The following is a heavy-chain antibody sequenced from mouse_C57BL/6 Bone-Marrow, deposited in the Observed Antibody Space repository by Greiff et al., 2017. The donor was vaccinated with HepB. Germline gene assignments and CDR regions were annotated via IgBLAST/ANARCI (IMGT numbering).Heavy chain of an antibody. J-gene: IGHJ3*01. V-gene: IGHV8-12*01. CDR1: GFSLSTSGMG. D-gene: IGHD2-4*01. CDR3: ARSRGGYDCDVGAWFAY. Sequence: QVTLKVSGPGILQSSQTLSLTCSFSGFSLSTSGMGVSWIRQPSGKGLEWLAHIYWDDDKRYNPSLKSRLTISKDTSRNQVFLKITSVDTADTATYDSARSRGGYDCDVGAWFAYWGQGTLVTVSA. CDR2: IYWDDDK.